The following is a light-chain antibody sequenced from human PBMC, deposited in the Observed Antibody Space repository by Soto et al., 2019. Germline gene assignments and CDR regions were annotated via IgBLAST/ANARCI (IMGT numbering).Light chain of an antibody. CDR3: MQDTYWPFT. CDR1: QSLVYSDGNTY. CDR2: KVS. V-gene: IGKV2-30*01. Sequence: DVVMTQSPLSLPVTLGQPASISCRSSQSLVYSDGNTYLNWFQQRPGQSPRRLISKVSNRDSGGTQRFSGSGSGTDFTLKISRVEAVDVGIYYCMQDTYWPFTFGPGTKVDIE. J-gene: IGKJ3*01.